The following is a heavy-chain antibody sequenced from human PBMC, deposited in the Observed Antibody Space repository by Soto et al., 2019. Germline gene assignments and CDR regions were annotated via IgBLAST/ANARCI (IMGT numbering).Heavy chain of an antibody. CDR2: IIPILGIA. J-gene: IGHJ6*03. Sequence: SVKVSCKASGGTFSSYTISWVRQAPGQGLEWMGRIIPILGIANYAQKFQGRVTITADKSTSTAYMELSSLRSEDTAVYYCARERSVLRFLEWLPGDYYYMDVRAKRTTVTVSS. V-gene: IGHV1-69*04. D-gene: IGHD3-3*01. CDR1: GGTFSSYT. CDR3: ARERSVLRFLEWLPGDYYYMDV.